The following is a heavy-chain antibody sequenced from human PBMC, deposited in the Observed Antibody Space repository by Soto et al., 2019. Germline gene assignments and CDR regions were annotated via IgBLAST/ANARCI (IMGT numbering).Heavy chain of an antibody. Sequence: ASVKVSCKAAGYSFTSYAMHWVRQAPGQRLEWMGWINAGNGNTKYSQKFQGRVTITRDTSASTAYMELSSLRSEDTAVYYCARGLNGYLHYFDYWGQGTPVTVSS. J-gene: IGHJ4*02. CDR3: ARGLNGYLHYFDY. D-gene: IGHD5-18*01. CDR1: GYSFTSYA. V-gene: IGHV1-3*01. CDR2: INAGNGNT.